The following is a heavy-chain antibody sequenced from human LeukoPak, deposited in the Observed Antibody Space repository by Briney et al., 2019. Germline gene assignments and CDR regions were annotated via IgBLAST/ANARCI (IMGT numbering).Heavy chain of an antibody. Sequence: PGESLRLSCATSGFTFSSYAMSWVRQAPGSGLEWVSAISGSGGSTYYADSVKGRFTISRDNSKNTLYLQMNSLRAEDTAVYFCAKGSSGIAAADNDYWGQGTLVTVSS. V-gene: IGHV3-23*01. CDR1: GFTFSSYA. D-gene: IGHD6-13*01. J-gene: IGHJ4*02. CDR3: AKGSSGIAAADNDY. CDR2: ISGSGGST.